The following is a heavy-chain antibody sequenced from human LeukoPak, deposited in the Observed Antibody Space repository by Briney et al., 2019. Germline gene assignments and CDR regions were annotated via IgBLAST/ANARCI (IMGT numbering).Heavy chain of an antibody. V-gene: IGHV3-23*01. J-gene: IGHJ4*02. CDR3: ARGLGYTSGTELFDY. Sequence: GGSLRLSCAASGFTFSSYAMSWVRQAPGKGLEWVSAISGSGGSTYYADSVKGRFTISRDNSKNTLYLQMSSLKTEDTAVYYCARGLGYTSGTELFDYWGQGTLVTVSS. D-gene: IGHD5-18*01. CDR1: GFTFSSYA. CDR2: ISGSGGST.